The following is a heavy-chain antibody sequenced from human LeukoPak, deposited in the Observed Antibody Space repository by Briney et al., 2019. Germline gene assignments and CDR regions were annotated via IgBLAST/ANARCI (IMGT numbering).Heavy chain of an antibody. CDR3: ARDRGANDAFAL. CDR1: GYSISSGYY. D-gene: IGHD1-26*01. CDR2: IYHSGST. J-gene: IGHJ3*01. Sequence: SETLRLNCAVSGYSISSGYYWGWIRQPPGKGLEWIGSIYHSGSTYYNPSLKSRVTISVDTSKNQFSLKLSSVTAADTAVYYCARDRGANDAFALWGQGPRVTVSS. V-gene: IGHV4-38-2*02.